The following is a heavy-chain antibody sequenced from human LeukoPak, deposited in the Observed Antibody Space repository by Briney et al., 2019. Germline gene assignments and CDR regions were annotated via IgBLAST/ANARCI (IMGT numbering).Heavy chain of an antibody. J-gene: IGHJ5*02. CDR3: ATVPRSPIWFGKPAFDP. V-gene: IGHV1-24*01. CDR1: GYTLTELS. CDR2: FDPEDGET. Sequence: ASVRVSCKVSGYTLTELSMHWVRQAPGKGLEWMGGFDPEDGETIYAQKFQGRVTMTEDTSTDTAYMELSSLRSEDTAVYYCATVPRSPIWFGKPAFDPWGQGTLVTVSS. D-gene: IGHD3-10*01.